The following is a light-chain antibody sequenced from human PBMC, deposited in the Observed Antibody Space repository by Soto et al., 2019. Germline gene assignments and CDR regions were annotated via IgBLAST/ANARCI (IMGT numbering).Light chain of an antibody. CDR1: QSVSSY. Sequence: EVVLTQSPATLSLSPGERATLSCRASQSVSSYLVWYQQKPGQAPRLLIYDASNRAAGIPARFSGSGSGTDFTLTISSLEPEDFAIYYCQQRLHWPPVTFGQGTRLEIK. CDR2: DAS. J-gene: IGKJ5*01. V-gene: IGKV3-11*01. CDR3: QQRLHWPPVT.